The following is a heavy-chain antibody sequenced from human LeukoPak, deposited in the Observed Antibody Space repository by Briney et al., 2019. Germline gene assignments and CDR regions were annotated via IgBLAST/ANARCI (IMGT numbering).Heavy chain of an antibody. D-gene: IGHD6-13*01. CDR2: INSDGSST. Sequence: GGSLRLSCAASGFAFSSYWMHWVRQAPGKGLVWVSRINSDGSSTSYADSVKGRFTISRDNAKNTLYLQMNSLRAEDTAVYYCARDWSYSSTYDYWGQGTLVTVSS. CDR3: ARDWSYSSTYDY. V-gene: IGHV3-74*01. CDR1: GFAFSSYW. J-gene: IGHJ4*02.